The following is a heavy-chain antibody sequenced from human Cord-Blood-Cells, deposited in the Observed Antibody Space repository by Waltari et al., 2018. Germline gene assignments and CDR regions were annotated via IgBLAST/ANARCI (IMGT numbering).Heavy chain of an antibody. CDR1: GGSFSGYY. D-gene: IGHD3-9*01. CDR2: INHSGST. J-gene: IGHJ4*02. CDR3: ATVNYDILTGYYKFDY. Sequence: QVQLQQWCAGLLKPSETLSLTCAVYGGSFSGYYWSWIRQPPGKGLEWIGEINHSGSTNYNPSLKSRVTISVDTSKNQFSLKLSSVTAADTAVYYCATVNYDILTGYYKFDYWGQGTLVTVSS. V-gene: IGHV4-34*01.